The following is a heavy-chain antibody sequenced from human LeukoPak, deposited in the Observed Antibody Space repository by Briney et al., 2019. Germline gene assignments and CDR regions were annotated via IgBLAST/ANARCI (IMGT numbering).Heavy chain of an antibody. D-gene: IGHD3-16*01. CDR2: IHYSGST. CDR3: ARYDVVTYYYGMDV. V-gene: IGHV4-31*03. Sequence: SQTLSLTCTVSGDSISSGNCYWTWIRQHPGKGLEWIGYIHYSGSTYYNPSLKNRLSISIDTSESQFSLKLTSVTAADTAVYYCARYDVVTYYYGMDVWGQGTTVTVSS. CDR1: GDSISSGNCY. J-gene: IGHJ6*02.